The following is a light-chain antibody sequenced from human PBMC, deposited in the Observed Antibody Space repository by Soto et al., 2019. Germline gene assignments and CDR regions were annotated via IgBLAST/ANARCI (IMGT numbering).Light chain of an antibody. CDR2: DAS. J-gene: IGKJ2*01. CDR1: QSVNSY. V-gene: IGKV3-11*01. CDR3: QQRSNWPPYT. Sequence: EIVLTQSPATLSLSPGERATLSCRASQSVNSYLAWYQQKPGQAPRLLIYDASNRATGIPARFSGSGSGTAFTPTISSLEPEDFAVYYCQQRSNWPPYTFGQGTKLEIK.